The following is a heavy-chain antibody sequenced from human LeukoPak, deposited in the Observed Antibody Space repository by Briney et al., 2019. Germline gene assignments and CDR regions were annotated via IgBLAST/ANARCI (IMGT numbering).Heavy chain of an antibody. CDR1: GFTLSSYW. V-gene: IGHV3-66*01. J-gene: IGHJ4*02. CDR3: ARAYSRASY. CDR2: IYSGGST. D-gene: IGHD6-13*01. Sequence: GGSLRLSCAASGFTLSSYWMHWVRQAPGKGLVWVSVIYSGGSTYYADSVKGRFTISRDNSKNTLYLQMNSLRAEDTAVYYCARAYSRASYWGQGTLVTVSS.